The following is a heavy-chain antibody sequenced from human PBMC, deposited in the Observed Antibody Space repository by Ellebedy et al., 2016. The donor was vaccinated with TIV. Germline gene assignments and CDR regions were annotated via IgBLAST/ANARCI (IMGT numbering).Heavy chain of an antibody. J-gene: IGHJ6*02. CDR1: GYTFTYRY. CDR2: ITPFNGNT. Sequence: SVKVSCXASGYTFTYRYLHWLRQAPGQALEWMGWITPFNGNTNYAQKFQDRVTITRDRSMSTAYMELSSLRSEDTAMYYCARWSLTSGMDVWGQGTTVTVSS. V-gene: IGHV1-45*02. D-gene: IGHD4-11*01. CDR3: ARWSLTSGMDV.